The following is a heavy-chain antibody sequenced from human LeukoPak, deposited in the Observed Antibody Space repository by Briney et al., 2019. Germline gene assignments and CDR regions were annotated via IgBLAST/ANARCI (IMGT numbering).Heavy chain of an antibody. CDR2: INTDGSST. V-gene: IGHV3-74*01. CDR3: ARDGYTVDAFDI. J-gene: IGHJ3*02. CDR1: GFTFSSYN. Sequence: GESLRLSCAGSGFTFSSYNMHWVRQAPGKGLVWVSRINTDGSSTSYAGSVKGRFTISRDNAKNTLYLQMNSLRAEDTAVYYCARDGYTVDAFDIWGQGTMVTVSS. D-gene: IGHD5-24*01.